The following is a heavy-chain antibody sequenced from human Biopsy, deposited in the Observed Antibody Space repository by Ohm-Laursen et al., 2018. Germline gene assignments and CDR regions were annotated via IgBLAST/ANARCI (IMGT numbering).Heavy chain of an antibody. CDR2: NIPILGTG. D-gene: IGHD3-9*01. CDR1: EGTFSNYG. V-gene: IGHV1-69*06. Sequence: SVKVSCKAPEGTFSNYGVNWVRQAPGQGLEWLGGNIPILGTGNYAQKFQDRVAVAADTSTSTATMELRSLRSDDTAVYYCATKLTGYFHHWGQGTLVIVSS. CDR3: ATKLTGYFHH. J-gene: IGHJ1*01.